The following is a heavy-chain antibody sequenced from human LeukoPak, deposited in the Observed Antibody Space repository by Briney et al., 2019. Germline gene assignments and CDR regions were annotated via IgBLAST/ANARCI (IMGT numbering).Heavy chain of an antibody. V-gene: IGHV1-69*10. D-gene: IGHD6-19*01. CDR3: ARAEPSKYSSGWSLGY. CDR2: IIPILGIA. CDR1: GGTFSSYA. Sequence: AASVKVSCKASGGTFSSYAISWVRQAPGQGLEWMGGIIPILGIANYAQKFQGRVTITADKSTSTAYMELSSLRSEDTAVYYCARAEPSKYSSGWSLGYWGQGTLVTVSS. J-gene: IGHJ4*02.